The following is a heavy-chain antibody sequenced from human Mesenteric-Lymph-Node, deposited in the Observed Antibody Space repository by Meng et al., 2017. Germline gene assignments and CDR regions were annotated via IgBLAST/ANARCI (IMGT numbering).Heavy chain of an antibody. Sequence: GESLKISCAASGFTFSSYAMSWVRQAPGKGLEWVSAISGSGGSTYYADSVKGRFTISRDNSKNTLYLQMNSLRAEDTAVYYCASSSRGGGTFDYWGQGALVTVSS. CDR3: ASSSRGGGTFDY. J-gene: IGHJ4*02. CDR1: GFTFSSYA. D-gene: IGHD3-10*01. V-gene: IGHV3-23*01. CDR2: ISGSGGST.